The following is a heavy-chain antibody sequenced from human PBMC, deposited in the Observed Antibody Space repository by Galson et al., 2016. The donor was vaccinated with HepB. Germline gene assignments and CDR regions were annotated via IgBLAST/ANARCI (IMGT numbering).Heavy chain of an antibody. CDR1: GDSIRSYY. CDR3: AKWSELKWGFDI. Sequence: SETLSLTCTVSGDSIRSYYWNWIRQPPGRGLEWIGYVHHSGNSNYNPSLKSRATMSVDTSKNQFSLKLSSVIAADTAVYYCAKWSELKWGFDIWGLGTLVTVSS. J-gene: IGHJ3*02. V-gene: IGHV4-59*01. D-gene: IGHD3-3*01. CDR2: VHHSGNS.